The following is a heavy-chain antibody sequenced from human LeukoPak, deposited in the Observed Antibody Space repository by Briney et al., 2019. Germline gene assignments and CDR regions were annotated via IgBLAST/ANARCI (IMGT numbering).Heavy chain of an antibody. D-gene: IGHD3-22*01. J-gene: IGHJ6*02. CDR2: INPSGGDT. CDR3: ARREYFDSSGFGTGYYSMDV. CDR1: GYTFSNYY. V-gene: IGHV1-46*01. Sequence: GASVKVSCTASGYTFSNYYMHWVRQAPGQGLEWMGIINPSGGDTRYAPKFQGRVTMTRDTSTSTAYMELSSLRSEDTAVYYCARREYFDSSGFGTGYYSMDVWGQGTTVTVSS.